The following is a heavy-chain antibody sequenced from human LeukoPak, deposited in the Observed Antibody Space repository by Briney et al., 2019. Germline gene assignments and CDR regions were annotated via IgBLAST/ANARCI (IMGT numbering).Heavy chain of an antibody. V-gene: IGHV3-21*01. CDR3: ARSSGSWSFY. D-gene: IGHD6-13*01. CDR1: GFTFSSYS. CDR2: ISGSSSYI. J-gene: IGHJ4*02. Sequence: GGSLRLSCAASGFTFSSYSMNWVRQAPGRGLEWVSSISGSSSYIYYADSVKGRFTISRDNAKNSLYLQMNSLRAEDTAVYYCARSSGSWSFYWGQGTLVTVSS.